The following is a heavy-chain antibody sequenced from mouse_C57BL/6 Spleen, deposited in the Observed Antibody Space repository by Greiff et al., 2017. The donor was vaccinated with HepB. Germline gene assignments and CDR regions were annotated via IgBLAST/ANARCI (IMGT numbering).Heavy chain of an antibody. CDR1: GYTFTSYW. J-gene: IGHJ2*01. CDR3: AREYFDY. Sequence: QVQLQQPGAELVRPGSSVKLSCKASGYTFTSYWMHWVKQRPIQGLEWIGNIDPSDSETHYNQKFKDKATLTVDKSSSTAYMQLISLTSDDSAVYYCAREYFDYWGQGTTLTVSS. V-gene: IGHV1-52*01. CDR2: IDPSDSET.